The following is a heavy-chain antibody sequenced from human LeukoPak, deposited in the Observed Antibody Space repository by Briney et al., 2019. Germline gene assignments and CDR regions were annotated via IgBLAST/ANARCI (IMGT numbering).Heavy chain of an antibody. D-gene: IGHD6-13*01. V-gene: IGHV5-51*01. CDR2: IYPGDSDT. CDR1: GYSFTSYW. J-gene: IGHJ4*02. CDR3: TRRGIAAAGYYFDY. Sequence: GESLKISCKGSGYSFTSYWIGWVRQMPGKGLEWMGIIYPGDSDTRYSPSFQGQVTMSADKSINTAYLQWSSLKASVTAMYYCTRRGIAAAGYYFDYWGQGTLVTVSS.